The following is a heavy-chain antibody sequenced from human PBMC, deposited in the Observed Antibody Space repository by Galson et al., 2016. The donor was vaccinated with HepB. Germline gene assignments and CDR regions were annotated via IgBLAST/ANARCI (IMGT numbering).Heavy chain of an antibody. J-gene: IGHJ5*02. D-gene: IGHD3-10*01. Sequence: SLRLSCAASGFTVTNAWMTWVRQAPGKGLEWVGRIKSRTDGGTADYAAPVKGRFIISRDDSKTTLYLQMNSLKTEDTAVYYCSNHYGSGTYYEFDPWGQGTPVTVSS. CDR2: IKSRTDGGTA. CDR3: SNHYGSGTYYEFDP. CDR1: GFTVTNAW. V-gene: IGHV3-15*01.